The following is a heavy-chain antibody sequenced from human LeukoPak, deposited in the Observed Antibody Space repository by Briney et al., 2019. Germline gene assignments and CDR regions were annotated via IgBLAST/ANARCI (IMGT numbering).Heavy chain of an antibody. CDR3: ARGGVQGVIYYYYYMDV. V-gene: IGHV4-34*01. CDR1: GGSFSGYY. J-gene: IGHJ6*03. D-gene: IGHD3-10*01. Sequence: SETLSLTCAVYGGSFSGYYWSWIRQPPGKGLEWIGEINHSGSTNYNPSLKSRVTISVDTSKNQFSLKLSSVTAADTAVYYCARGGVQGVIYYYYYMDVWGKGTTVTVSS. CDR2: INHSGST.